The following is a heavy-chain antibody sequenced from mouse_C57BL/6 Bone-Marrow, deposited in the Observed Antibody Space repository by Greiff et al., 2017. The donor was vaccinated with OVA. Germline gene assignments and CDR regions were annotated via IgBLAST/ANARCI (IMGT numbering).Heavy chain of an antibody. D-gene: IGHD1-1*01. V-gene: IGHV1-50*01. CDR1: GYTFTSYW. CDR2: IDPSDSYT. Sequence: QVQLQQPGAELVKPGASVKLSCKASGYTFTSYWMQWVNQRPGQGLEWIGEIDPSDSYTNYNQKLKGKATLSVDTSSSTAYMQLSSLTSEDSAVYYCARVFTTVPHGYWGQGTTLTVSS. CDR3: ARVFTTVPHGY. J-gene: IGHJ2*01.